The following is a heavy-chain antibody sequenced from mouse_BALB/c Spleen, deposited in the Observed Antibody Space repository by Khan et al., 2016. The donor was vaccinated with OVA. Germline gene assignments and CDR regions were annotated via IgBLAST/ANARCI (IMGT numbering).Heavy chain of an antibody. V-gene: IGHV5-9-3*01. J-gene: IGHJ3*02. CDR1: GFTFSTYA. D-gene: IGHD2-1*01. CDR3: ARSPYGNFGY. Sequence: DVQLVESGGGLVKPGGSLKLSCEVSGFTFSTYAMSWVRQNSEKRLEWVASISSDGDYTFYLDSVKGRFTISRDNAKNTLDLEMSGLRSDDTAMFYCARSPYGNFGYWGQGTLVTVSA. CDR2: ISSDGDYT.